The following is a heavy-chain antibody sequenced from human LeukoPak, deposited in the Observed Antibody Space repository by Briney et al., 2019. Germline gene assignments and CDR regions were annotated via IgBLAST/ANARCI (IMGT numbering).Heavy chain of an antibody. D-gene: IGHD6-19*01. CDR2: INPNSGGT. V-gene: IGHV1-2*02. J-gene: IGHJ4*02. CDR3: ARESDIAVAGTGFDY. Sequence: WASVTVSSKASGYTFTGYYMHWVRQAPGQGLEWMGWINPNSGGTNYAQKFQGRVTMTRDTSISTAYMELSRLRSDDTAAYYCARESDIAVAGTGFDYWGQGTLVTVSS. CDR1: GYTFTGYY.